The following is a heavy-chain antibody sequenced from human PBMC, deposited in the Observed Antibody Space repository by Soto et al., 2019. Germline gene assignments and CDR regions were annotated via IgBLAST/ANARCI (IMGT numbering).Heavy chain of an antibody. Sequence: PGGSLRLSCAASGFTFTNYWMQWVRQAPGKGLVWVSRINSDGSSTSHADSVKGRFTISRDNAKNTLYLQMRSLRVEDTAVYYCARPQYLPDDVFDVWGRVTVVTVSS. CDR2: INSDGSST. V-gene: IGHV3-74*01. CDR1: GFTFTNYW. D-gene: IGHD2-2*01. CDR3: ARPQYLPDDVFDV. J-gene: IGHJ3*01.